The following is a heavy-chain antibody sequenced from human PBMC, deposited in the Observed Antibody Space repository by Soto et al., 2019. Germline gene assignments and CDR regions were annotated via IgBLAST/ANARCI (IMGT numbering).Heavy chain of an antibody. D-gene: IGHD2-15*01. J-gene: IGHJ4*02. CDR1: GGSMYSPNW. V-gene: IGHV4-4*02. CDR3: ARGSTRIRGLFDY. CDR2: IYHSEST. Sequence: QVQLQESGPGLVKPSGTLSLTCAVSGGSMYSPNWWTWVRQTPGKGLQWIGEIYHSESTNYNPSLKSRVTISVDKSTNQFSLKLTSLAAADTAIYYCARGSTRIRGLFDYWGQGLLVTVSS.